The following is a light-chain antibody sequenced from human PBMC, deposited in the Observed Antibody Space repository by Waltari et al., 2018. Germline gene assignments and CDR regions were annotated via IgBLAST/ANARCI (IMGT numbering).Light chain of an antibody. V-gene: IGLV1-44*01. Sequence: QSVLTQPPSASGTPGQRVTISCSGSTSNIGTRTVSWYQRLPGTAPKLLIYTNNQRPSGVPDRFSGSKSGTSASLAISGLQSEDEADYYCAAWDDSLNGPVFGGGTKLTVL. J-gene: IGLJ2*01. CDR1: TSNIGTRT. CDR2: TNN. CDR3: AAWDDSLNGPV.